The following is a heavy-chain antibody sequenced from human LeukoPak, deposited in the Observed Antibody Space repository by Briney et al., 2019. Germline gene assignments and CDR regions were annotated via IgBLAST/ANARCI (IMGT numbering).Heavy chain of an antibody. V-gene: IGHV5-51*01. J-gene: IGHJ4*02. CDR1: GSIFSRYW. CDR3: ARGGGDDTPSDY. CDR2: IYPSDSDT. Sequence: GASLQISCQGSGSIFSRYWIGWVRQLPGKGLEWIGIIYPSDSDTRYSPSFQGQVTISADKSITTAYLQWSSLKASDTAMYYCARGGGDDTPSDYWGQGTLVTVSS. D-gene: IGHD5-12*01.